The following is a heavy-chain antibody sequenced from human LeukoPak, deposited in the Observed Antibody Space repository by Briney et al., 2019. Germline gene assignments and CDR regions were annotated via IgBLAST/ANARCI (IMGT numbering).Heavy chain of an antibody. D-gene: IGHD4-17*01. V-gene: IGHV4-61*02. Sequence: SETLSLTCTVSGGSICSGSYYWSWIRQPAGKGLEWIGRIYTSGSTNYNPSLKSRVTISIDTSKKHFFLKLKSVTAADTAVYYCATGYGDFRIEGRYFYSWGQGTLVTVSS. CDR2: IYTSGST. J-gene: IGHJ4*02. CDR3: ATGYGDFRIEGRYFYS. CDR1: GGSICSGSYY.